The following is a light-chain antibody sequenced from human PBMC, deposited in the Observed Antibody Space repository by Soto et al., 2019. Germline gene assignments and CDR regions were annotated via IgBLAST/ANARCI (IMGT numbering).Light chain of an antibody. J-gene: IGKJ5*01. V-gene: IGKV1-39*01. CDR3: QQTASSLI. CDR1: QPVSRY. Sequence: DVQVTQSPSSLAASVGDRVTITCRTSQPVSRYLNWYQQKQGEAPKLLIYTAINLQSGVPSRFSGSGSGTDFTLTISSLEPEDFATYYCQQTASSLIFGQGTRLEIK. CDR2: TAI.